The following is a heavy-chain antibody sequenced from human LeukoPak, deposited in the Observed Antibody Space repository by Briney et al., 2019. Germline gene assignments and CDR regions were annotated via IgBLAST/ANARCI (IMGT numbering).Heavy chain of an antibody. CDR1: GFTFSSFE. Sequence: PGGSLRLSCAASGFTFSSFEMNWVRQAPGEGLEWVSYISSSGSTIYYADSVKGRFTISRDNAKNSLYLQMSSLRAEDTAVYYCARDRSYGSFNYWSQGTLVTVSS. CDR2: ISSSGSTI. V-gene: IGHV3-48*03. CDR3: ARDRSYGSFNY. D-gene: IGHD5-18*01. J-gene: IGHJ4*02.